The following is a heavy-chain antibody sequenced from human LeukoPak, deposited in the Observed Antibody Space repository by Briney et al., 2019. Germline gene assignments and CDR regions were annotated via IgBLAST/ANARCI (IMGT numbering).Heavy chain of an antibody. Sequence: SETLSLTCAVYGGSFSGYYWSWIRQPPGKGLEWIGEINHSGSTNYNPSLKSRVTISVDTSKNQFSLKLSSVTAADTAVYYCARGGYVWGSYKGKTNWFDPWGQGTLVTVSS. V-gene: IGHV4-34*01. J-gene: IGHJ5*02. CDR3: ARGGYVWGSYKGKTNWFDP. CDR2: INHSGST. CDR1: GGSFSGYY. D-gene: IGHD3-16*01.